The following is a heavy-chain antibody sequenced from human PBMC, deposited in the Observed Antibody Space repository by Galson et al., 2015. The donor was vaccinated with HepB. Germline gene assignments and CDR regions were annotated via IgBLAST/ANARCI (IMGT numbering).Heavy chain of an antibody. J-gene: IGHJ4*02. V-gene: IGHV3-48*04. CDR2: ISSSSNTI. Sequence: SLRLSCAASGLTFSDYSMNWVRQAPGKGLEWVAYISSSSNTIYYADSVKGRFTISRDNAKKSLYLQMNTLRAEDTAVYYFAGPLRFLVPHDYWGQGTLVTVSS. D-gene: IGHD3-3*01. CDR1: GLTFSDYS. CDR3: AGPLRFLVPHDY.